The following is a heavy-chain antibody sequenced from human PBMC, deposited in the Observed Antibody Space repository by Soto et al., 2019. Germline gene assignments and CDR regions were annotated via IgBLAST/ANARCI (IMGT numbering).Heavy chain of an antibody. CDR1: GFTVSSNY. J-gene: IGHJ4*02. Sequence: EVQLVESGGGLIQPGGSLRLSCAASGFTVSSNYMSWVRQAPGKGLEWVSVIYSGGSTYYADSVKGRFTISRDNSKNTLYLQKNSLRADDTAVYYCARDKATPGAALDYWGQGTLVTVSS. V-gene: IGHV3-53*01. CDR3: ARDKATPGAALDY. D-gene: IGHD5-12*01. CDR2: IYSGGST.